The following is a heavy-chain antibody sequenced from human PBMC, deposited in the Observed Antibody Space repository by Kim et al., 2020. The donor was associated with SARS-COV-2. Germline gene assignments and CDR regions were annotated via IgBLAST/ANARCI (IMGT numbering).Heavy chain of an antibody. J-gene: IGHJ2*01. CDR2: IYYSGST. Sequence: SETLSLTCTVSGGSISSYYWSWIRQPPGKGLEWIGYIYYSGSTNYNPSLKSRVTISVDTSKNQFSLKLSSVTAADTAVYYCARGEAAAGVWYFDLWGRGTLVTVSS. CDR3: ARGEAAAGVWYFDL. V-gene: IGHV4-59*01. CDR1: GGSISSYY. D-gene: IGHD6-13*01.